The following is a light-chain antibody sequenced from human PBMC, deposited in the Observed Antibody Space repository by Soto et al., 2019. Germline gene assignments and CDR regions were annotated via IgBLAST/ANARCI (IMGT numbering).Light chain of an antibody. J-gene: IGKJ5*01. CDR1: QDISNK. CDR2: GAS. CDR3: QQYNRWFSIT. Sequence: TQSPATLSVSPGESVTLSCRASQDISNKLAWYQQKPGQAPRLLIYGASLRATGIPGRFTGSGSGTEFALTISSLQSEDLATYYCQQYNRWFSITFGQGTRLEIK. V-gene: IGKV3-15*01.